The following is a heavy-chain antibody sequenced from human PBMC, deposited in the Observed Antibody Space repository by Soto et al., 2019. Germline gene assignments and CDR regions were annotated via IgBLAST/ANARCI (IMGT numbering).Heavy chain of an antibody. CDR1: GFTVSRYY. D-gene: IGHD2-15*01. CDR3: VRDDVYCGGGRCYGVPMDV. CDR2: FDNGGNT. Sequence: VQLVESGGCVVQPGGSLRLSCAVSGFTVSRYYMSWVRQPRGKGPEWVALFDNGGNTYYAESVKGRFTISRDSSDNTLDLQLNSLRAEDTAVYYFVRDDVYCGGGRCYGVPMDVWGNGTTVTVSS. J-gene: IGHJ6*03. V-gene: IGHV3-66*01.